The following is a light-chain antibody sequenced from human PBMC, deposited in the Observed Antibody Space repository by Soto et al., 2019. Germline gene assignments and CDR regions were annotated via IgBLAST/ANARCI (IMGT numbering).Light chain of an antibody. J-gene: IGLJ2*01. V-gene: IGLV1-51*01. CDR3: GTWDSSLTIGVI. CDR1: SSNVGKNF. CDR2: DNQ. Sequence: QSVFTQPPSVSAAPGQKVTISCSGSSSNVGKNFVSWYQHVPGKAPKLLIYDNQKRPSGIPDRFSASKSGTSATLDITGLHTGDEADYYCGTWDSSLTIGVIFGGGTQLTVL.